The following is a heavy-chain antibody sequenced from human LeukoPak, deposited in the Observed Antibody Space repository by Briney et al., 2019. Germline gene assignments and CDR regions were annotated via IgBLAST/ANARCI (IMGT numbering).Heavy chain of an antibody. J-gene: IGHJ3*02. CDR1: GGSISSGDYY. D-gene: IGHD6-13*01. CDR3: ARAAGGDAFGI. Sequence: NPSQTLSLTCTVSGGSISSGDYYWSWIRQPPGKGLEWIGYIYYSGSTYYNPSLKSRVTISVDTSKNQFSLKLSSVTAADTAVYCCARAAGGDAFGIWGQGTMVTVSS. CDR2: IYYSGST. V-gene: IGHV4-30-4*08.